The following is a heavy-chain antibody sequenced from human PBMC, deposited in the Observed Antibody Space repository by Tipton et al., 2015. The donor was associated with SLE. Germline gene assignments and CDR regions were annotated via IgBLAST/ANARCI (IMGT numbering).Heavy chain of an antibody. V-gene: IGHV4-59*12. Sequence: TLSLTCTVSGGSMSTYYWSWIRQPPGKGLEWIGYIYYSGSTYYNPSLKSRVTISVDTSKNQFSLKLSSVTAADTAVYYCARDNFWNRGYYFGGGEDYYYYYMDVWGKGTTVTVSS. CDR2: IYYSGST. CDR3: ARDNFWNRGYYFGGGEDYYYYYMDV. CDR1: GGSMSTYY. D-gene: IGHD3-3*01. J-gene: IGHJ6*03.